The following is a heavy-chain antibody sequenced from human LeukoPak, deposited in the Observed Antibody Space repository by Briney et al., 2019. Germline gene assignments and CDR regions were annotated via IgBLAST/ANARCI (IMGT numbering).Heavy chain of an antibody. V-gene: IGHV3-30*02. CDR1: GFTFSSYG. CDR2: IRYDGSNK. Sequence: QPGGSLRLSCAASGFTFSSYGMHWVRQAPGKGLEWVAFIRYDGSNKYYADSVKGRFTISRDTSKNTLYLQMNSLRAEDTAIYYCAKDSYNWNYGLFDYWGQGTLVTVSS. CDR3: AKDSYNWNYGLFDY. J-gene: IGHJ4*02. D-gene: IGHD1-7*01.